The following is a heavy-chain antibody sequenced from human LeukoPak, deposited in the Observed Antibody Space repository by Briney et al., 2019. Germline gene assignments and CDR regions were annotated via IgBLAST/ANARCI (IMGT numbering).Heavy chain of an antibody. CDR2: MSSSGSSGTTI. Sequence: PWGSLRLSCAASGFTFSSYEMNWVRQAPGKGLEWVSYMSSSGSSGTTIYYADSVKGRFTISRDNTKNSLYLQMNSLRAEDTAVYYCAATYGSGSWYYYYGVDVWGQGTTVTVSS. CDR1: GFTFSSYE. CDR3: AATYGSGSWYYYYGVDV. J-gene: IGHJ6*02. V-gene: IGHV3-48*03. D-gene: IGHD3-10*01.